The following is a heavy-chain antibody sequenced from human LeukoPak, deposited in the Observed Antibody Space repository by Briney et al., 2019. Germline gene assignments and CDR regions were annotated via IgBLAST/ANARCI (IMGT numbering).Heavy chain of an antibody. CDR3: AKRAGRFLDFMDV. J-gene: IGHJ6*03. Sequence: GGSLRLSCAASGFTFSSYGMHWVRQAPGKGLEWVAVISYDGSNKYYADSVKGRFTISRDNSKNTLYLQMNSLRAEDTAVYYCAKRAGRFLDFMDVWGKGTTVTVSS. D-gene: IGHD3-3*01. V-gene: IGHV3-30*18. CDR2: ISYDGSNK. CDR1: GFTFSSYG.